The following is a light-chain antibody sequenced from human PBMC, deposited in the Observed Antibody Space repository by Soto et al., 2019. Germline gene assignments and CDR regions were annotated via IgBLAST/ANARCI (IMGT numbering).Light chain of an antibody. CDR2: GAS. Sequence: IVMTQSRATLSGSPGERVTLSCRASQSVSNNLAWYQQKPGQAPSLLIYGASTRATGIPARFSGSGSGTEFTLTISSLQSEDFAVYYCQQYNNWPRTFGQGTKVDIK. V-gene: IGKV3-15*01. CDR1: QSVSNN. CDR3: QQYNNWPRT. J-gene: IGKJ1*01.